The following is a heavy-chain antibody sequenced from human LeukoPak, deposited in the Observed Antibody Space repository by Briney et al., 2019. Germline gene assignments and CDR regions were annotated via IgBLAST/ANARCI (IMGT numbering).Heavy chain of an antibody. Sequence: ASVKVSCKVSGYTLTELSIHWVRQAPGKGLEWMGGFDPEDGETIYAQKFQGRVTMTEDTSTDTAYMELSSLRSEDTAVYYCVTLGWFGEAYGMDVWDQGTTVTVSS. CDR1: GYTLTELS. CDR2: FDPEDGET. CDR3: VTLGWFGEAYGMDV. J-gene: IGHJ6*02. D-gene: IGHD3-10*01. V-gene: IGHV1-24*01.